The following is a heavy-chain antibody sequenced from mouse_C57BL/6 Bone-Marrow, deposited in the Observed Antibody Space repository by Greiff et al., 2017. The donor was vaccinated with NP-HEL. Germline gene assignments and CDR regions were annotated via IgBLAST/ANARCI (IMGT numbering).Heavy chain of an antibody. V-gene: IGHV1-53*01. D-gene: IGHD2-4*01. CDR3: ASGVYYDSSFDY. CDR2: INPSNGGT. Sequence: QVHVKQPGTELVKPGASVKLSCKASGYTFTSYWMHWVKQRPGQGLEWIGNINPSNGGTNYNEKFKSKATLTVDKSSSTAYMQLSSLTSEDSAVYYCASGVYYDSSFDYWGQGTTLTVSS. CDR1: GYTFTSYW. J-gene: IGHJ2*01.